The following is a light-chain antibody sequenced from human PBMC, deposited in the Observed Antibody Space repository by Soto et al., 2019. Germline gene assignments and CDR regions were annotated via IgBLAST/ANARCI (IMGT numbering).Light chain of an antibody. Sequence: EIVMTQSPATLSVSPGERATLSCRASQSVSNNLSWYQQKPGQAPRLLIYGASTRATGIPARFSGSGSGTEFTLTISSLQSEDFAVYYCQPYNNWPPWTFGQGTKVEIK. CDR1: QSVSNN. J-gene: IGKJ1*01. V-gene: IGKV3-15*01. CDR2: GAS. CDR3: QPYNNWPPWT.